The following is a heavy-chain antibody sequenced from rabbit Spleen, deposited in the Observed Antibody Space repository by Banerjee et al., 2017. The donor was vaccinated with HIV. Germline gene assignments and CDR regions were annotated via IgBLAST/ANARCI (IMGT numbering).Heavy chain of an antibody. CDR1: VFSFSSSYY. J-gene: IGHJ4*01. CDR3: ARDGYSCVGYDL. D-gene: IGHD6-1*01. Sequence: QEQLVESGGGLVPPEGSLPLTCTSSVFSFSSSYYICWVRQAPGKGLEWIACIYAGSSGSTYYASWAKGRFTISKTSPTTVTLQMTSLTAADAATYFCARDGYSCVGYDLWGPGTLVTVS. CDR2: IYAGSSGST. V-gene: IGHV1S45*01.